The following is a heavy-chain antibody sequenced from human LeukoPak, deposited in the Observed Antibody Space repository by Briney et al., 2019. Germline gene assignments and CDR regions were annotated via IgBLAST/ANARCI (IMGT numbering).Heavy chain of an antibody. D-gene: IGHD4-17*01. CDR3: ARAGSYRLTTTL. CDR1: GGSISPYY. Sequence: SETLSLTCTVSGGSISPYYWIWIRQPPGKGLEWIGYISYSGSTSFNPSLKSRVTISIHTSTNQLSLALGSVTAADTAVYYCARAGSYRLTTTLWGQGTLVAVSS. J-gene: IGHJ4*02. CDR2: ISYSGST. V-gene: IGHV4-59*01.